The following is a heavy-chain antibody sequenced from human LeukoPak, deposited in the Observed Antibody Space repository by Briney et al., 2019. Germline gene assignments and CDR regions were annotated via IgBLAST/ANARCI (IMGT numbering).Heavy chain of an antibody. CDR1: GGSISSYY. V-gene: IGHV4-59*01. CDR2: IYYSGST. J-gene: IGHJ3*02. CDR3: ATFPITIFGVVPGGEDAFDI. Sequence: SETLSLTCTVSGGSISSYYWSWIRQPPGKGLEWIGYIYYSGSTNYNPSLKSRVTISVDTSKNQFSLKLSSVTAADTAVYYCATFPITIFGVVPGGEDAFDIWGQGTMVTVSS. D-gene: IGHD3-3*01.